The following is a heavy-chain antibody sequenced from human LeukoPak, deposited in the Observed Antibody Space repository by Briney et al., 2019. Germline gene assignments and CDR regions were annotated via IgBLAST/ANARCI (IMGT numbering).Heavy chain of an antibody. CDR1: GFTFTTSA. V-gene: IGHV3-30*15. CDR3: ASGSYHEH. CDR2: MSYDGSNK. J-gene: IGHJ4*02. D-gene: IGHD1-26*01. Sequence: GGSLRLSCAASGFTFTTSAMHWVRQAPGKGLEWVAVMSYDGSNKYYADSVKGRFTISRDNSRNTLSLQMGSLRAEDTAVYYCASGSYHEHWGQGTLVTVSS.